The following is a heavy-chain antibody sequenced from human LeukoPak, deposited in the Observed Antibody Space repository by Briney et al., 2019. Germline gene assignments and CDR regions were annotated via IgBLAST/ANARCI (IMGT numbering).Heavy chain of an antibody. Sequence: PSETLSLTCAVYGVSFSGYYLSWIRQPPGKGLEWIGEINHSGSTNYNPSLKSRVTISVDTSKNQFSLKLTSVTAADTAVYYCARVEKKSSSWYGKGLNWFAPWGQGTLVTVSS. V-gene: IGHV4-34*01. CDR2: INHSGST. CDR1: GVSFSGYY. D-gene: IGHD6-13*01. J-gene: IGHJ5*02. CDR3: ARVEKKSSSWYGKGLNWFAP.